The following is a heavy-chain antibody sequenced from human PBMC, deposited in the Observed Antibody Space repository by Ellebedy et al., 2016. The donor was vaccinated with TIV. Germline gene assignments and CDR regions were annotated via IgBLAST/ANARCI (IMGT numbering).Heavy chain of an antibody. CDR3: ARLRQSRDRSHWYFDL. J-gene: IGHJ2*01. CDR2: IFMSGSS. Sequence: SETLSLTXTVSGGSFSSYYWSWIRQSAGKGLEWIGRIFMSGSSTYNPSLKSRVTMSVDAAKTQLSLNLSSVTAADTAVYFCARLRQSRDRSHWYFDLWGRGTLVTVSS. D-gene: IGHD1-14*01. CDR1: GGSFSSYY. V-gene: IGHV4-4*07.